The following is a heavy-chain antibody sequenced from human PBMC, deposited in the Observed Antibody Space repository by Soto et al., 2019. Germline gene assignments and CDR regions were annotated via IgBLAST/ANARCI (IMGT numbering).Heavy chain of an antibody. Sequence: GGSLRLSCAASGFTVSSNYMSWVRQAPGKGLEWVSVIYSGGSTYYADSVKGRFTISRDNSKNTLYLQMNSLRAEDTVVYYCARDLLAHHMDTAMGGYWGQGTLVTVSS. D-gene: IGHD5-18*01. J-gene: IGHJ4*02. CDR3: ARDLLAHHMDTAMGGY. V-gene: IGHV3-53*01. CDR2: IYSGGST. CDR1: GFTVSSNY.